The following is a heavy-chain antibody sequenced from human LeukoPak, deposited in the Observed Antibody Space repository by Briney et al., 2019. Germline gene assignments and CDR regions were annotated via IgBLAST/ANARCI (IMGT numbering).Heavy chain of an antibody. J-gene: IGHJ4*02. CDR1: GFTFSSYA. CDR3: AKASSYDILTGYYFFDY. CDR2: ISGSGGST. D-gene: IGHD3-9*01. V-gene: IGHV3-23*01. Sequence: GGSLGLSCAASGFTFSSYAMSWVRQAPGKGLEWVSAISGSGGSTYYADSVKGRFTISRDNSKNTLYLQMNSLRAEDTAVYYCAKASSYDILTGYYFFDYWGQGTLVTVSS.